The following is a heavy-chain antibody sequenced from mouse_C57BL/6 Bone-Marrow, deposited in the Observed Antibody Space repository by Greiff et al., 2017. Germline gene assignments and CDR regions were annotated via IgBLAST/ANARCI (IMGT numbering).Heavy chain of an antibody. D-gene: IGHD1-1*01. CDR1: GYTFTDHT. Sequence: VKLQESDAELVKPGASVKISCKVSGYTFTDHTIHWMKQRPEQGLEWIGYIYPRDGSTKYNEKFKGKATLTADKSSSTAYMQLNSLTSEDSAVYFCARYGGRHYYAMDYWGQGTSVTVSS. CDR2: IYPRDGST. CDR3: ARYGGRHYYAMDY. J-gene: IGHJ4*01. V-gene: IGHV1-78*01.